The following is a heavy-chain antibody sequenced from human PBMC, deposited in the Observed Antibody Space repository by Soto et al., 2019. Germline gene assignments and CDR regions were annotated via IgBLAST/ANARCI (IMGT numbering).Heavy chain of an antibody. Sequence: PGGSLRLCCAASGFTFSTYPMSWVRQAPGKGLEWVSGISGSGISTYYTDSVKGRFTISRDNSKNTVFLQMNSLRDEGTAVYYCVKPQVITASYYYYDMDVWGQGTTVTVSS. CDR1: GFTFSTYP. V-gene: IGHV3-23*01. CDR2: ISGSGIST. CDR3: VKPQVITASYYYYDMDV. D-gene: IGHD4-4*01. J-gene: IGHJ6*02.